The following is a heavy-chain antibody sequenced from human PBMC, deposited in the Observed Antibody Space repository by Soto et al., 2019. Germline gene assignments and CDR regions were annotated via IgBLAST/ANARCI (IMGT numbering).Heavy chain of an antibody. CDR1: GFTFRSYA. Sequence: EVQLLESGGGLVEPGGSLRLSCAASGFTFRSYAMTWVRQAPGKGLDWVSYTGGGGVSTYYADSVKGRFTSSRDDSKNTLYLQMNSLRAEDTALYYCAKIVGGGSHHDAFDIWGQGTMVTVSS. D-gene: IGHD2-15*01. J-gene: IGHJ3*02. CDR2: TGGGGVST. CDR3: AKIVGGGSHHDAFDI. V-gene: IGHV3-23*01.